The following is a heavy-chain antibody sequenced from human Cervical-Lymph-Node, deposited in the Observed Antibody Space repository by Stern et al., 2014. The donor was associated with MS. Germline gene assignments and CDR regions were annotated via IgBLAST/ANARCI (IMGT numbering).Heavy chain of an antibody. D-gene: IGHD2-2*01. CDR1: GFSLSSHGMC. J-gene: IGHJ4*02. CDR2: IDWDDEK. Sequence: QVTLKESGPALVKPTQTLTLTCTFSGFSLSSHGMCVSWLRQSPGKALEWLARIDWDDEKYYSTSLKTRLTISKDTSRNHVVLTVGNMDPVDSATYYCAHGSTSCYWADSWGQGTLVTVSS. V-gene: IGHV2-70*15. CDR3: AHGSTSCYWADS.